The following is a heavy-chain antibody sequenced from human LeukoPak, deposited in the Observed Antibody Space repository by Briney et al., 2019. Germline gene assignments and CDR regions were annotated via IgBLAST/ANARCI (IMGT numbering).Heavy chain of an antibody. Sequence: PGGSLRLSCAGSGFPFSSDAMNWVRQAPGKGLEWVSSISSSSSYIYYADSVKGRFTISRDNAKNSLYLQMNSLRAEDTAVYYCARFYCSSTSCYHGWFDPWGQGTLVTVSS. CDR2: ISSSSSYI. CDR3: ARFYCSSTSCYHGWFDP. J-gene: IGHJ5*02. V-gene: IGHV3-21*01. CDR1: GFPFSSDA. D-gene: IGHD2-2*01.